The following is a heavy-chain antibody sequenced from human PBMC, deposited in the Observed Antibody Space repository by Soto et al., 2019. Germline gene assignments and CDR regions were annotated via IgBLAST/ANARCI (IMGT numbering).Heavy chain of an antibody. V-gene: IGHV4-30-4*01. D-gene: IGHD3-10*01. CDR2: IYYSGST. J-gene: IGHJ4*02. CDR3: ARYYYGSGSYQDY. Sequence: SETLSLTCTVSGGSISSGGYYWSWIRQPPGKGLEWIGYIYYSGSTYYNPSLKSRATISVDTSNNQFSLKLTSVTAADTAVYYCARYYYGSGSYQDYWGQGTLVTVSS. CDR1: GGSISSGGYY.